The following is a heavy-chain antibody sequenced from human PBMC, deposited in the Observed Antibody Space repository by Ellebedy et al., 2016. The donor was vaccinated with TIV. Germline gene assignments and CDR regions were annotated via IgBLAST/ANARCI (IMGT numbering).Heavy chain of an antibody. CDR2: MYHSGST. Sequence: MPSETLSLTCSVSGSSISSGYYCGWIRQPPGRALEWLGRMYHSGSTYYSPSLKSRVTISVDTSKNQFSLRLSSVTAADTAVYYCARGPYSSAPFDYWGQGTLVTVSS. CDR1: GSSISSGYY. V-gene: IGHV4-38-2*02. CDR3: ARGPYSSAPFDY. J-gene: IGHJ4*02. D-gene: IGHD6-25*01.